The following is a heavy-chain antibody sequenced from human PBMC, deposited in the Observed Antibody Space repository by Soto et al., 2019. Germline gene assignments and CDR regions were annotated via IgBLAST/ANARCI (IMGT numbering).Heavy chain of an antibody. D-gene: IGHD2-15*01. CDR1: GVSIHNSHSF. CDR2: VYYSGGA. CDR3: GRVVEGATRHTDFDS. V-gene: IGHV4-39*01. Sequence: QLQLHEPGPGLVKPSETLSLTCAVSGVSIHNSHSFWAWIRQPPGKGLEFIGSVYYSGGANYNPSLKSRVTISVDTSKNQLSLRVNSVTAADTAVYYCGRVVEGATRHTDFDSWGQGTLVTVSS. J-gene: IGHJ5*01.